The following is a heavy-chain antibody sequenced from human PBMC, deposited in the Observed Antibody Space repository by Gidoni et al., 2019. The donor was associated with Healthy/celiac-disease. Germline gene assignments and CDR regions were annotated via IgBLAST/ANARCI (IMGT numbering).Heavy chain of an antibody. D-gene: IGHD6-13*01. CDR2: INHSGST. J-gene: IGHJ6*02. Sequence: QVQLQQWGAGLLKPSETLSLTCAVYGGSFSGYYWSWIRQPPGKGRDWIGEINHSGSTNYHPSLKSLATIAVDTPKHQFSLKLSSVTAAYTAVYYWARGPGGGSRASPGIAAAGPRRSRFYYYGMDVWGQGTTVTVSS. V-gene: IGHV4-34*01. CDR3: ARGPGGGSRASPGIAAAGPRRSRFYYYGMDV. CDR1: GGSFSGYY.